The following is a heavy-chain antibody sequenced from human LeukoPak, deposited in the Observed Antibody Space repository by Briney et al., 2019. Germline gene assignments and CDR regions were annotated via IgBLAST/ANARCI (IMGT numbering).Heavy chain of an antibody. D-gene: IGHD1-26*01. CDR1: GFSLSTSGMR. V-gene: IGHV2-70*04. Sequence: SGPTLVKPTQTLTLTCTFSGFSLSTSGMRVSWIRQPPGKALEWLARIDWDDDKFYSISLKPRLTISKDTSKNQVVLTMTNMDPVDTATYYCARMISGTYLDYWGQGTLVTVSS. CDR3: ARMISGTYLDY. J-gene: IGHJ4*02. CDR2: IDWDDDK.